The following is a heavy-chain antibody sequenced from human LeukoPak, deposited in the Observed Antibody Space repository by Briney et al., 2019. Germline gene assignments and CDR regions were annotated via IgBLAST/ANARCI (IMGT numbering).Heavy chain of an antibody. J-gene: IGHJ4*02. V-gene: IGHV1-8*03. CDR2: MNPNSGNT. Sequence: ASVKVSCKASGYTFTGYDINWVRQATGQGLEWMGWMNPNSGNTGYAQKFQGKVTITRNTSISTAYMELSSLRSEDTAVYYCARILGAYSGYVFDYWGQGTLVTVSS. CDR1: GYTFTGYD. CDR3: ARILGAYSGYVFDY. D-gene: IGHD5-12*01.